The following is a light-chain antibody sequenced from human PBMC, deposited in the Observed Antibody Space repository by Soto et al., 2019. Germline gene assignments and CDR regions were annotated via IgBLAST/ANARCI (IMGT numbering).Light chain of an antibody. CDR2: GAS. J-gene: IGKJ4*01. CDR3: QQYGRSVT. V-gene: IGKV3-20*01. CDR1: QSVNY. Sequence: EIVLTQSPGTLSLSPGERATLSCRASQSVNYLAWYQQKPGQAPRLLIYGASNRPPCIPNRFSGSGSGTDFTLTIIRLEPDDFDVYYCQQYGRSVTFGGGTQVEIK.